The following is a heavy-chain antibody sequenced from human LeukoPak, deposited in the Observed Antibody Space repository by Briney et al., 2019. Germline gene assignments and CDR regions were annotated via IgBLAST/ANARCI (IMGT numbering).Heavy chain of an antibody. D-gene: IGHD3-22*01. J-gene: IGHJ4*02. CDR3: ARSGLTYYYDSSGYYYLGY. V-gene: IGHV4-61*02. CDR2: IYTSGST. Sequence: PSETLSLTCTVSGGSISSGSYYWSWIRQPAGKGLEWIGRIYTSGSTNNNPSLKSRVTISVDTSKNQFSLKLSSVTAADTAVYYCARSGLTYYYDSSGYYYLGYRGQGTLVTVSS. CDR1: GGSISSGSYY.